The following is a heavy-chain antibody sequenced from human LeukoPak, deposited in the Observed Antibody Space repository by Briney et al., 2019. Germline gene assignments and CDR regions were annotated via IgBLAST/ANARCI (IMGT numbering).Heavy chain of an antibody. D-gene: IGHD6-13*01. CDR2: IYTSGST. V-gene: IGHV4-39*07. CDR1: GGSISTSNYY. J-gene: IGHJ3*02. Sequence: SETLSLTCTVSGGSISTSNYYWGWIRQPPGKGLEWIGRIYTSGSTNYNPSLKSRVTMSVDTSKNQFSLKLSSVTAADTAVYYCARGHPIRAAAGTKAFDIWGQGTMVTVSS. CDR3: ARGHPIRAAAGTKAFDI.